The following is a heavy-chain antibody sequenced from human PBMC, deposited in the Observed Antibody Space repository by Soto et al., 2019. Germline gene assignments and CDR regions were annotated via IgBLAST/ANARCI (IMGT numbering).Heavy chain of an antibody. Sequence: EVQLVESGGGLAQPGESLRLSCAASGFTFTTYWMTWVRQAPGKGLEWVANIRHDAGEKCYLDSVKGRFTVSRDNAKRSLNLQMNSLRAGDTAEYYCARQRLSCSGGGCSPGMDVWGQGTTVTVSS. V-gene: IGHV3-7*01. CDR3: ARQRLSCSGGGCSPGMDV. J-gene: IGHJ6*02. CDR1: GFTFTTYW. D-gene: IGHD2-15*01. CDR2: IRHDAGEK.